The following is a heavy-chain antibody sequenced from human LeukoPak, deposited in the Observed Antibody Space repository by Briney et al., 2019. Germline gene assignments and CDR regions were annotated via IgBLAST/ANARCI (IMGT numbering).Heavy chain of an antibody. D-gene: IGHD6-13*01. Sequence: GGSLRLSCAASGFTFSTYDMHWVRQTTGKGLGWVSAIGAGGDTYYQDSVKGRFTIFRDNANLYLQMNTLRPGDTAVYYCVREGTFASPEAGRWIDSFDIWGQGTMVTVSS. J-gene: IGHJ3*02. CDR3: VREGTFASPEAGRWIDSFDI. CDR1: GFTFSTYD. CDR2: IGAGGDT. V-gene: IGHV3-13*01.